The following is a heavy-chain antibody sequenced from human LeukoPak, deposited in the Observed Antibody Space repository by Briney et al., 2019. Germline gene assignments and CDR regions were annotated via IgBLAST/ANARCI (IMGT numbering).Heavy chain of an antibody. CDR3: AGYCSSTSCSTRIPDY. V-gene: IGHV1-18*01. J-gene: IGHJ4*02. CDR1: GYTFTSYG. Sequence: ASVKVSCKASGYTFTSYGISWVRQAPGQGLEWMGWISAYNGNTNYAQKLQGRVTMTTDTSTSTAYMELRSLRSEDTAVYYCAGYCSSTSCSTRIPDYWGQGTLVTVSS. D-gene: IGHD2-2*01. CDR2: ISAYNGNT.